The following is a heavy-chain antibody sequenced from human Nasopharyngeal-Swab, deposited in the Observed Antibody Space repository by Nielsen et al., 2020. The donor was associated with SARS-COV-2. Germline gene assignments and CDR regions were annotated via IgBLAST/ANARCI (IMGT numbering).Heavy chain of an antibody. CDR1: GLTFSSYA. CDR3: AKASGYSYGPFDY. V-gene: IGHV3-23*03. Sequence: GESLKISCAASGLTFSSYAMSWVRQAPGKGLEWVLVIYSGGSSTYYADSVTGRFTISRDNSKNTLYLQMNSLRAEDTAVYYCAKASGYSYGPFDYWGQGTLVTVSS. J-gene: IGHJ4*02. D-gene: IGHD5-18*01. CDR2: IYSGGSST.